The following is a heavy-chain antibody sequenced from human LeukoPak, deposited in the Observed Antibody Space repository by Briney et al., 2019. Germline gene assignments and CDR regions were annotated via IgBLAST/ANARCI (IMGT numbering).Heavy chain of an antibody. V-gene: IGHV4-59*08. D-gene: IGHD4/OR15-4a*01. Sequence: PSETLSLTCTVSGGSISSYYWSWIRQPPGKGLEWIGYIYYSGSTNYNPSLKSRVTISVDTSKNQFSLKLSSVTAADTAVYYCARQDYGTAKFDYWGQGTLVTVSS. CDR1: GGSISSYY. CDR2: IYYSGST. J-gene: IGHJ4*02. CDR3: ARQDYGTAKFDY.